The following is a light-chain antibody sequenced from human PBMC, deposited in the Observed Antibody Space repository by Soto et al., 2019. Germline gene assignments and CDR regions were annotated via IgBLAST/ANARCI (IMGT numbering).Light chain of an antibody. V-gene: IGKV1-33*01. CDR1: QAIGNY. J-gene: IGKJ4*01. CDR3: QQYDDLPFT. Sequence: DIQMTQSPSSLSASVGDRVTITCQASQAIGNYLTWYQQKPGKAPKLLIYESSNLETGIPSRFSGSGSGTDVTFTINSLQPEDIATYYCQQYDDLPFTFGGGTKVEIK. CDR2: ESS.